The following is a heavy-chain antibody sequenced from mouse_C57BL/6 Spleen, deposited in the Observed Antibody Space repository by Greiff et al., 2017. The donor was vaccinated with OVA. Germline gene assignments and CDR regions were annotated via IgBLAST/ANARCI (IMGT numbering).Heavy chain of an antibody. CDR2: IYPSDSET. Sequence: QVQLQQPGAELVRPGSSVKLSCKASGYTFTSYWMDWVKQRPGQGLEWIGNIYPSDSETHYNQKFKDKATLTVDKSSSTAYMQLSSLTSEDSAVYYCARTGSSMGWYFDVWGTGTTVTVSS. CDR1: GYTFTSYW. D-gene: IGHD1-1*01. CDR3: ARTGSSMGWYFDV. J-gene: IGHJ1*03. V-gene: IGHV1-61*01.